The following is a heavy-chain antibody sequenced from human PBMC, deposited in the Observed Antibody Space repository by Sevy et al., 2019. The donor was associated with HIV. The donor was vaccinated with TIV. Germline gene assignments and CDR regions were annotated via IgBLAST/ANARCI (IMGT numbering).Heavy chain of an antibody. J-gene: IGHJ4*02. Sequence: GSLRLSCAASGFTFSNYGMHWVRQVPGKGLEWVTFIRYDGSDKYYAASVKGRFTISRDDSKNTLYLQMDSLRAEDTAIYYCAKDLAVPGRRYFDYWGQGTLVTVSS. CDR3: AKDLAVPGRRYFDY. D-gene: IGHD6-13*01. CDR2: IRYDGSDK. V-gene: IGHV3-30*02. CDR1: GFTFSNYG.